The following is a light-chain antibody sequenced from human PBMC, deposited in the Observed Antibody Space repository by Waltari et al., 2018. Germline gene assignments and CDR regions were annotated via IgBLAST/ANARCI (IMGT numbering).Light chain of an antibody. CDR1: KLGDKY. J-gene: IGLJ2*01. V-gene: IGLV3-1*01. CDR2: QNS. Sequence: SYELTQAPSVSVSPGQTASITCSGDKLGDKYLNWYQHKPGQSPGLVIYQNSKRWSGNPGRFSGSLSRKTATLTISAAQAMDEADYYCQAWDSGTVVFGGGTKLTVL. CDR3: QAWDSGTVV.